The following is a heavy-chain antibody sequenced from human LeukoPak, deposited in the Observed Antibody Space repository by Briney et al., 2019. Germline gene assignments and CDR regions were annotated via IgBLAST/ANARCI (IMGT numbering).Heavy chain of an antibody. CDR3: ARRQLWGLYYFDY. CDR2: INHSGST. J-gene: IGHJ4*02. V-gene: IGHV4-61*09. CDR1: GGSISSGSYY. Sequence: SQTLSLTCTVSGGSISSGSYYWSWIRQPAGKGLEWIGEINHSGSTNYNPSLKSRVTISVDTSKNQFSLKLSSVTAADTAVYYCARRQLWGLYYFDYWGQGTLVTVSS. D-gene: IGHD5-18*01.